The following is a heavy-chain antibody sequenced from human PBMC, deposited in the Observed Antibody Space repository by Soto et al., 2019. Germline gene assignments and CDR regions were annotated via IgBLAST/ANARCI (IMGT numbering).Heavy chain of an antibody. J-gene: IGHJ6*02. D-gene: IGHD5-12*01. CDR2: IYWNDDK. CDR1: GFSLSTSGVG. V-gene: IGHV2-5*01. CDR3: AHAAYECGYVYGLGV. Sequence: QITLKESGPTLVKPTQTLTLTCTFSGFSLSTSGVGVGWIRQPPGKALEWLTLIYWNDDKRYSPSLKSRLTNTKDTSKHQVVLTMTNMDPVDTATYYCAHAAYECGYVYGLGVWGQGTTVTVSS.